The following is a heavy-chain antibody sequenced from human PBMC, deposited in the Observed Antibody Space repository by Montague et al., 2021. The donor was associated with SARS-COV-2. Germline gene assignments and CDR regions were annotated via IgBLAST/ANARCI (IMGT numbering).Heavy chain of an antibody. D-gene: IGHD3-16*01. Sequence: SLRLSCAASGFTFSSYAMHWVRQAPGKGLEWVAVISYDGSNKYYADSVKGRFTISRDNSKNTLYLQMNSLTAADTAVYYCARHKYDYVWGTSSGFFDYWGQGTLVTVSS. CDR1: GFTFSSYA. V-gene: IGHV3-30*04. J-gene: IGHJ4*02. CDR3: ARHKYDYVWGTSSGFFDY. CDR2: ISYDGSNK.